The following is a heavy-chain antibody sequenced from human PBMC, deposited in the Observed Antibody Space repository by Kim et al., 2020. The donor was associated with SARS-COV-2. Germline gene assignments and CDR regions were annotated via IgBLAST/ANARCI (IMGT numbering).Heavy chain of an antibody. V-gene: IGHV4-34*01. J-gene: IGHJ4*02. CDR1: GGSFSGYY. Sequence: SETLSLTCAVYGGSFSGYYWSWIRQPPGKGLEWIGEINHSGSTNYNPSLKSRVTISVDTSKNQFSLKLSSVTAADTAVYYCARGRADFWSGRIDYWGQGTLVAFSS. D-gene: IGHD3-3*01. CDR3: ARGRADFWSGRIDY. CDR2: INHSGST.